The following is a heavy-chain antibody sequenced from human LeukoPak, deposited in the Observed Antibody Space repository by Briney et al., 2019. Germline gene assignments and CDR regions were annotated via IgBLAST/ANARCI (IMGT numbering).Heavy chain of an antibody. D-gene: IGHD5-12*01. CDR3: ARHGTVARIRGWFDP. CDR2: IYYSGST. CDR1: GGSISSSSYY. V-gene: IGHV4-39*01. J-gene: IGHJ5*02. Sequence: PSETLSLTCTVSGGSISSSSYYWGWIRQPPGKGLEWIGCIYYSGSTYYNPSLKSRVTISVDTSKNQFSLKLSSVTAADTAVYYCARHGTVARIRGWFDPWGQGTLVTVSS.